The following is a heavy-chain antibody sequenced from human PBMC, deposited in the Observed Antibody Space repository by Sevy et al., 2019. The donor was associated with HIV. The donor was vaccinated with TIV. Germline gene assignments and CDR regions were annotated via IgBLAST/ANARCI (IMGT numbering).Heavy chain of an antibody. J-gene: IGHJ4*02. V-gene: IGHV3-30*09. Sequence: GGSLRLSCAASGFSISPYAFHWVRQAPGKGLEWVALMSYDGSTRYYADSAKGRFAISKDNSKNILYLQMNSLRIEDTAIYYCATDAGYSTGWYAGYWGQGILVTVSS. D-gene: IGHD6-19*01. CDR1: GFSISPYA. CDR2: MSYDGSTR. CDR3: ATDAGYSTGWYAGY.